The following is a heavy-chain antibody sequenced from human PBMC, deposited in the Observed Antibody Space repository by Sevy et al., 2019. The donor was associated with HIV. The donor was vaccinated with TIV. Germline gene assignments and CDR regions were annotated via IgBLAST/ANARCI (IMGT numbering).Heavy chain of an antibody. D-gene: IGHD1-26*01. Sequence: GGSLRLSCEASGFTVSGNYMAWVRQAPGKGLEWVSVIYSGGSTYYADSVKGRFTISRDNSKNTLYLQMNSLRAEDTAVYYCARDGSGSYYYGMDVWGQGTTVTVSS. CDR2: IYSGGST. V-gene: IGHV3-66*01. CDR3: ARDGSGSYYYGMDV. J-gene: IGHJ6*02. CDR1: GFTVSGNY.